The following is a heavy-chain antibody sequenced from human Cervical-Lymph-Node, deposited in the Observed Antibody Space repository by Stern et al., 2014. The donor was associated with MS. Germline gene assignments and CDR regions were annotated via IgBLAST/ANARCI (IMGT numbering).Heavy chain of an antibody. CDR1: GYTFTNYP. CDR3: ARAEAYSGYIDYFDS. J-gene: IGHJ4*02. CDR2: IAGNGDP. D-gene: IGHD5-12*01. V-gene: IGHV1-3*01. Sequence: QVQLVQSGAEVKTPGASVKVSCKASGYTFTNYPIHWVRQAPGQRLEWMGWIAGNGDPHSSQKLQDRVTFTWDTSASIAYMEMNTLRSEDTAMYYCARAEAYSGYIDYFDSWGQGTLVTVSS.